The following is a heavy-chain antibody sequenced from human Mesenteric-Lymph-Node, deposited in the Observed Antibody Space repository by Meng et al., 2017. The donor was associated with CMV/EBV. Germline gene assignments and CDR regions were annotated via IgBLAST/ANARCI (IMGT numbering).Heavy chain of an antibody. V-gene: IGHV3-43*01. D-gene: IGHD1-26*01. CDR1: GFTFDDCT. CDR3: AKDQEGGPYYYGMDV. J-gene: IGHJ6*02. CDR2: ISWDGGST. Sequence: GESLKISCAASGFTFDDCTMHWVRQAPGKGLEWVSLISWDGGSTYYADSVKGRFTISRDNSKNSLYLQMNSLRTEDTALYYCAKDQEGGPYYYGMDVWGQGTTVTVSS.